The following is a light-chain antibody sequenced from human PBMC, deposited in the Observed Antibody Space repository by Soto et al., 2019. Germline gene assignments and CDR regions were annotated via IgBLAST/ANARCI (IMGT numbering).Light chain of an antibody. Sequence: QSVLTQPPSASGTPGQRVTISCSGSSSNIGSNYVYWYQQLPGTAPKLLIYRNNQRPSGVPDRFSCSKSGTSASLAISGLRSEDEADDYCAAWDDSLSVHVVFGGGTKVTVL. CDR2: RNN. V-gene: IGLV1-47*01. CDR3: AAWDDSLSVHVV. CDR1: SSNIGSNY. J-gene: IGLJ2*01.